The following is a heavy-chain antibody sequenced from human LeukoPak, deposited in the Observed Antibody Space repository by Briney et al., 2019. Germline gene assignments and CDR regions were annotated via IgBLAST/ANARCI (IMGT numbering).Heavy chain of an antibody. J-gene: IGHJ4*02. CDR3: ASRAPRDNFNRYLPIDY. CDR2: IYHSGST. CDR1: GASISNSNW. V-gene: IGHV4-4*02. D-gene: IGHD1-20*01. Sequence: PSETLSLTCAVAGASISNSNWWTWVRQPPGKGLEWIGEIYHSGSTNYKPSLKSRATISVDKSKNQFSLKLSSVTAADTAVYYCASRAPRDNFNRYLPIDYWGQGTLVNVSS.